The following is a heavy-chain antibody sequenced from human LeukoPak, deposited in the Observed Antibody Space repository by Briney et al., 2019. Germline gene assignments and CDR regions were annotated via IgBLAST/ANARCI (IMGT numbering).Heavy chain of an antibody. V-gene: IGHV2-5*02. CDR1: GFALSTSGVG. Sequence: SGPTLVNPIQTLTLTCTFSGFALSTSGVGVGWIRQPPRIVLEWLALIYWDDDKRYSPSLKSRLTITKDTSKNQVVLTLTNMDPVDTATYYCARGSVASAGSYFDYWGQGTLVTVSS. CDR3: ARGSVASAGSYFDY. D-gene: IGHD6-13*01. J-gene: IGHJ4*02. CDR2: IYWDDDK.